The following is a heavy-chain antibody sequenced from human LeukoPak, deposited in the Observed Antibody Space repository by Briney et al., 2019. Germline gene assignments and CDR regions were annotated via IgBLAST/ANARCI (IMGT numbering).Heavy chain of an antibody. CDR2: IKQDGSEK. CDR1: GFTFSSYW. Sequence: GGSLRLSCAASGFTFSSYWMSWVRQAPGKGLEWVANIKQDGSEKYYVDSVKGRFTISRDNAKNSLYLQMNSLRAEDTAVYYCARDMSSGPYDWSYYFDYWGQGTLVTVSS. CDR3: ARDMSSGPYDWSYYFDY. V-gene: IGHV3-7*01. D-gene: IGHD3-9*01. J-gene: IGHJ4*02.